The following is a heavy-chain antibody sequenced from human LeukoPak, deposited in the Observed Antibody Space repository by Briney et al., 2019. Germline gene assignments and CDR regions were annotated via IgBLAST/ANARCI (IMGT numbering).Heavy chain of an antibody. CDR2: FDPEDGET. CDR1: GYALGDLA. V-gene: IGHV1-24*01. CDR3: ATDLLIVGATG. Sequence: ASVKVSCKVSGYALGDLAIHWVRQAPGKGLEFMGGFDPEDGETIYAQKFQGRVTMTEDTSTDTAYMELSSLRSEDTAVYYCATDLLIVGATGWGQGILVTVSS. J-gene: IGHJ4*02. D-gene: IGHD1-26*01.